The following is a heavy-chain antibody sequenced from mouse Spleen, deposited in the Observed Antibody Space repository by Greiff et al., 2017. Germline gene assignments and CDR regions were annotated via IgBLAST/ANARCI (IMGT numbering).Heavy chain of an antibody. V-gene: IGHV5-15*01. CDR3: ARLYGNYWYFDV. J-gene: IGHJ1*01. D-gene: IGHD2-1*01. CDR2: ISNLAYSI. CDR1: GFTFSDYG. Sequence: EVKLVESGGGLVKPGGSLTLSCAASGFTFSDYGMAWVRQAPGKGPEWVAFISNLAYSIYYADTVTGRFTISRENAKNTLYLEMSSLRSEDTAMYYCARLYGNYWYFDVWGAGTTVTVSS.